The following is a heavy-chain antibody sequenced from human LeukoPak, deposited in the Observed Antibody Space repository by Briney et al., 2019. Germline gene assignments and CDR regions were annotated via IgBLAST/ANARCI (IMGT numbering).Heavy chain of an antibody. CDR3: AKKASGRYYFDY. V-gene: IGHV3-74*01. J-gene: IGHJ4*02. D-gene: IGHD2-8*02. CDR1: GFPFSSYW. CDR2: MNSDGTTV. Sequence: GGSLRLSCVASGFPFSSYWMHWVRQTPGKGLVWVSRMNSDGTTVNYADSVKGRFTISRDNSKNTLYLQMNSLRAEDTAVYYCAKKASGRYYFDYWGQGTLVTVSS.